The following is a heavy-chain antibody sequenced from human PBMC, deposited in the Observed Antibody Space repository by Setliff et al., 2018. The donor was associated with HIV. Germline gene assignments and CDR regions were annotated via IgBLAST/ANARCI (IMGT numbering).Heavy chain of an antibody. CDR3: AKDRAGSGGSYALDF. CDR2: INLDGGQR. D-gene: IGHD1-26*01. CDR1: GFTFSDHW. J-gene: IGHJ4*01. Sequence: GGSLRLSCVVSGFTFSDHWMAWVRQAPGKGLEWVANINLDGGQRYYVDSVKGRFTISRDNSKNTLYLQMNSLRAEDTAIYYCAKDRAGSGGSYALDFWGHGTLVTVSS. V-gene: IGHV3-7*03.